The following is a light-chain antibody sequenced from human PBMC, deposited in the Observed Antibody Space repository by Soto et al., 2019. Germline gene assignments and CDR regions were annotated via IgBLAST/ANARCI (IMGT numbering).Light chain of an antibody. CDR1: QSVSSY. V-gene: IGKV3-11*01. J-gene: IGKJ1*01. CDR3: QQRSNWPVT. CDR2: DAS. Sequence: EIVLTQSPATLSLSPGEGATLSCGASQSVSSYLAWYQQKPGQAPRLLIYDASNRATGIPARFSGSGSGTDFTLTISSLEPEDFAVYYCQQRSNWPVTFGLGTKV.